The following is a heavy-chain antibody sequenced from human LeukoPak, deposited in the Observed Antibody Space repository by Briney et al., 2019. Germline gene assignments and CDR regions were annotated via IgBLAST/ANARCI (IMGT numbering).Heavy chain of an antibody. Sequence: GRSLRLSCAASGFTFSSYAMHWVRQAPGKGLEWVAVISYDGSNKYYADSVKGRFTISRDNSKNTLYLQMNSLRAEDTAVYYCARDHTPNYYDSSGLDYRGQGTLVTVSS. D-gene: IGHD3-22*01. CDR2: ISYDGSNK. CDR3: ARDHTPNYYDSSGLDY. J-gene: IGHJ4*02. V-gene: IGHV3-30*04. CDR1: GFTFSSYA.